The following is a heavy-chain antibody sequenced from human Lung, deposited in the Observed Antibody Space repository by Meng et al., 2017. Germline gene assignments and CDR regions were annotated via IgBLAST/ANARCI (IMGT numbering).Heavy chain of an antibody. D-gene: IGHD6-13*01. V-gene: IGHV4-39*07. Sequence: QLQLQESGPGLVKPSETLSLTCTVSGGSISSSRYYWGWIRQPPGKGLEWIGSISDGGNTYYNPSLQSRVSISVDTSKNQFSLKLRSVTAADTAVYYCARVEYSSSWYLDFWGQGALVTVSS. CDR3: ARVEYSSSWYLDF. CDR1: GGSISSSRYY. CDR2: ISDGGNT. J-gene: IGHJ4*02.